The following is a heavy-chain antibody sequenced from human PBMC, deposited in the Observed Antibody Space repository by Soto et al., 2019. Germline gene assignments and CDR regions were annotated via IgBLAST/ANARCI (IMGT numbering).Heavy chain of an antibody. D-gene: IGHD5-18*01. V-gene: IGHV4-59*01. Sequence: SETLSLTCTGSGGSMRTYYCHWIRQPPGRGLEWIGHIFYSGSTNYNPALKSRVTISVDTSKSQFSLKLSSVTAADTAVYYCAKDSGYNYGYFRWFDPWGQGTLVTVS. CDR2: IFYSGST. CDR3: AKDSGYNYGYFRWFDP. J-gene: IGHJ5*02. CDR1: GGSMRTYY.